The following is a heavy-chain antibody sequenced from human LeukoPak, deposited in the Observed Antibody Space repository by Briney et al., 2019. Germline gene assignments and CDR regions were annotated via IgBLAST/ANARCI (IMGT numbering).Heavy chain of an antibody. Sequence: GGSLRLSCAASGFTFSSYAMSWVRRAPGKGLECISGFSGSGGSTYYADSVKGRFTISRDNSKNTLYLQMNSLRAEDTAVYYCARDHYDSPLDYWGQGTLVTVSS. J-gene: IGHJ4*02. CDR3: ARDHYDSPLDY. CDR1: GFTFSSYA. D-gene: IGHD3-22*01. V-gene: IGHV3-23*01. CDR2: FSGSGGST.